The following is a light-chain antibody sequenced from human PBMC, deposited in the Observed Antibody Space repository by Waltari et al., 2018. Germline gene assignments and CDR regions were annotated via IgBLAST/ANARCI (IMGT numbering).Light chain of an antibody. J-gene: IGKJ1*01. CDR3: QKYDFLPAT. Sequence: EIVLTQSPGTLSLSPGERATLSCRASQGVGKYLAWYQQRPGQAPRLLLYHTSIRATGIPDRFRGSGYGTGFXXXXXXXEPEDFAVYYCQKYDFLPATFGQGTTVEIK. CDR2: HTS. CDR1: QGVGKY. V-gene: IGKV3-20*01.